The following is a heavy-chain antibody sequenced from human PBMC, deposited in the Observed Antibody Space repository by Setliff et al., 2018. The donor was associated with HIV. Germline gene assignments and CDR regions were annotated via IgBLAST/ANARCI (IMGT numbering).Heavy chain of an antibody. D-gene: IGHD3-16*02. CDR2: IYYSGST. J-gene: IGHJ4*02. CDR3: ARQYYDYVWGTYRSQYYFDN. CDR1: SGSISTSSYY. Sequence: TLSLTCIVSSGSISTSSYYWGWIRQPPGKGLERIGSIYYSGSTYYNPSLKSRITISIDTSKNQFSLRLSSVTAADTAVYYCARQYYDYVWGTYRSQYYFDNWGQGTLVTVSS. V-gene: IGHV4-39*07.